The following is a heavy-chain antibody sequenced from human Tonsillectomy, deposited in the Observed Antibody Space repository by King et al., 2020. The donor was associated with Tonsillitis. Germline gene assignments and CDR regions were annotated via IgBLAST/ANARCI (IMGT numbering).Heavy chain of an antibody. J-gene: IGHJ3*02. D-gene: IGHD5-12*01. CDR3: ARDLGYSGYEGAFNI. Sequence: QLVQSGAEVKKPGASVKVSCKASGYTFTGYYIHWVRQAPGQGLEWMGWIHPNSGGTNYAQRFQGRVTMTRDTSIRIAYMELSRLRSDDTAVYYCARDLGYSGYEGAFNIWGQGTMVTVSS. CDR1: GYTFTGYY. V-gene: IGHV1-2*02. CDR2: IHPNSGGT.